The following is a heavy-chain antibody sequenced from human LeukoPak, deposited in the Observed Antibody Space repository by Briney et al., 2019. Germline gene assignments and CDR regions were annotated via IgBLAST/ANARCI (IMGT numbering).Heavy chain of an antibody. CDR1: GYTFTGYY. J-gene: IGHJ4*02. V-gene: IGHV1-2*02. Sequence: ASVKVSCKASGYTFTGYYMHWVRQAPGQGLEWMGWINPNSDGTNYAQKFQGRVTMTRDTSISTAYMELSRLRSDDTAVYYCARRRDYYDSSGLDYWGQGTLVTVSS. CDR2: INPNSDGT. CDR3: ARRRDYYDSSGLDY. D-gene: IGHD3-22*01.